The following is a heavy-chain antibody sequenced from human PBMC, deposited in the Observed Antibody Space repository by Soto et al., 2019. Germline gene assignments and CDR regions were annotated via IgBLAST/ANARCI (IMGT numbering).Heavy chain of an antibody. Sequence: QVQLQESGPGVVEPSQTLSLTCTVSGGSINNNGYFWSWIRQPPGSGLEWIGHIYNSGSTYSNPSLKSRLTISVDTSKNQFSLKLSSVTAADTAVYYSARGPSGDKVDYWGQGTLLTVSS. V-gene: IGHV4-30-4*01. J-gene: IGHJ4*02. CDR1: GGSINNNGYF. CDR3: ARGPSGDKVDY. D-gene: IGHD1-26*01. CDR2: IYNSGST.